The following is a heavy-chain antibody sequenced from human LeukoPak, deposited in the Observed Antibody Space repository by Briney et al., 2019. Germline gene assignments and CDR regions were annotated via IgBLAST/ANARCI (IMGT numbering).Heavy chain of an antibody. J-gene: IGHJ4*02. CDR1: GGSISSYY. V-gene: IGHV4-59*01. D-gene: IGHD1-1*01. CDR3: ATYNWNAEDY. CDR2: IYYSGST. Sequence: PSETLSLTCTASGGSISSYYWSWIRQPPGKGLEWIGYIYYSGSTNYNPSLKSRVTISVDTSKNQFSLKLSSVTAADTAVYYCATYNWNAEDYWGQGTLVTVSS.